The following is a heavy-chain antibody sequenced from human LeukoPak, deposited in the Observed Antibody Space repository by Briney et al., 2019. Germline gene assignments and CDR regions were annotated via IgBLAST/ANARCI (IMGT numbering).Heavy chain of an antibody. V-gene: IGHV3-74*01. CDR2: INTDGSTT. CDR3: VRVVIGYYLY. CDR1: GFTFSSYW. D-gene: IGHD1-26*01. Sequence: GGSLRLSCTASGFTFSSYWMHWVRQAPGKGLVWVSRINTDGSTTTYADSVKGRFTISRDNAKNTVYLQMNSLRAEDTAVYYCVRVVIGYYLYWSKGTLVTVSS. J-gene: IGHJ4*02.